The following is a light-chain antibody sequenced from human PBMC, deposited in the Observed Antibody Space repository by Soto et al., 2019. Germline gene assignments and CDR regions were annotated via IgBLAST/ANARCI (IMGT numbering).Light chain of an antibody. CDR2: WAS. CDR3: XXYYSTPLT. J-gene: IGKJ4*01. V-gene: IGKV4-1*01. Sequence: DIVMTQSPDSLAVSLGERATINCKSSQSVLYSSNNKNYLAWYQQKPGQPPKLLIYWASTRESGVPDRFSGSGSGTDFTLSRSSMQAAXXXXXXCXXYYSTPLTFGGGTKVDIK. CDR1: QSVLYSSNNKNY.